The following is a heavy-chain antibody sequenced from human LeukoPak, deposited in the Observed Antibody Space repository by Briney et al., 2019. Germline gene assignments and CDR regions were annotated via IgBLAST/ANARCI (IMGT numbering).Heavy chain of an antibody. CDR1: GGSISSSSYY. D-gene: IGHD6-13*01. CDR3: ARAGAAAGIYYFDY. Sequence: SETLSLTCTVSGGSISSSSYYWGWIRQPPGKALEWIGSIYYSGSTYYNPSLKSRVTISVDTSKNQFSLKLSSVTAADTAVYYCARAGAAAGIYYFDYWGQGTLVTVSS. CDR2: IYYSGST. J-gene: IGHJ4*02. V-gene: IGHV4-39*01.